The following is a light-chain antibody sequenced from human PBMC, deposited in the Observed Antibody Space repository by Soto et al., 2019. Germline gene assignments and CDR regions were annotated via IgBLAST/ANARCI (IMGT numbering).Light chain of an antibody. V-gene: IGKV1-39*01. CDR3: QHSYITPRYT. CDR1: QSISSH. J-gene: IGKJ2*01. Sequence: DIQITQSPSSLSASVGDRVTITCRASQSISSHLNWYQHKLGRPPRLLIFASYILEGGVPSRFSGSGSDTYFTLTIDSLQPEDVATYYCQHSYITPRYTFDQGTKVE. CDR2: ASY.